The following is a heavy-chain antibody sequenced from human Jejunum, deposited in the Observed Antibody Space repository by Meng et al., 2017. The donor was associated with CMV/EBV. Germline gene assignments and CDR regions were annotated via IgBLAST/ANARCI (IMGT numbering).Heavy chain of an antibody. CDR1: N. V-gene: IGHV1-2*02. D-gene: IGHD2/OR15-2a*01. CDR3: ARDIVILPDNGFYYYYGMDV. J-gene: IGHJ6*02. Sequence: NIYWVRQAPGQGLEWMGWINPNSGDTNYAQRFQGRVTVTRDTSISTVYMEVSRLTSDDTAVYYCARDIVILPDNGFYYYYGMDVWGQGTTVTVSS. CDR2: INPNSGDT.